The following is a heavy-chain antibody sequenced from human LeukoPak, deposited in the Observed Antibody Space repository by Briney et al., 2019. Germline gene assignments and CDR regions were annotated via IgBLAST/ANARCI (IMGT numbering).Heavy chain of an antibody. CDR2: INQDGTEK. J-gene: IGHJ4*02. CDR3: VKVAKYYYGSETYYFFEH. D-gene: IGHD3-10*01. CDR1: GFTFTTYW. V-gene: IGHV3-7*01. Sequence: TGESLRLSCAASGFTFTTYWMSWVRQLPGKGLEWVANINQDGTEKYYVDSVKGRFTISRDNAKNSLDLQMNSLRVEDTGFYYCVKVAKYYYGSETYYFFEHWGQRTPVTASS.